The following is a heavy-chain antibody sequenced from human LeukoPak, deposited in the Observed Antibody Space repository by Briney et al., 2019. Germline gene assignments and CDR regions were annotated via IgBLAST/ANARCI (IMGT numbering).Heavy chain of an antibody. D-gene: IGHD3-16*01. Sequence: ASVNVSCKASGYTFTSYYMHWVRQAPGQGLEWMGWINMYTANPAYAQGFTERFVFSLDTSVTTAYLQISNLKTEDTAVYYCARHDNDDDFDYWGQGTLVTVSS. V-gene: IGHV7-4-1*02. J-gene: IGHJ4*02. CDR1: GYTFTSYY. CDR2: INMYTANP. CDR3: ARHDNDDDFDY.